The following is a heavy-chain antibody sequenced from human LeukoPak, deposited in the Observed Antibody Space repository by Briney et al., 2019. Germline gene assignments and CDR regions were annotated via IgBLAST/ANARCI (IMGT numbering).Heavy chain of an antibody. J-gene: IGHJ4*02. CDR1: GGSFSGYY. D-gene: IGHD2-8*01. V-gene: IGHV4-34*01. CDR2: INHSGST. CDR3: ARRARILIYFDY. Sequence: SETLSLTCAVYGGSFSGYYWSWIRQPPGKGLEWIGEINHSGSTNYNPSLKSRVTISVDTSKSQFSLKLSSVTAADTAVYYCARRARILIYFDYWGQGTLVTVSS.